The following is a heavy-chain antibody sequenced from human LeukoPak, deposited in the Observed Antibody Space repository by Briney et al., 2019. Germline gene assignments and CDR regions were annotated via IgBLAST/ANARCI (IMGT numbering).Heavy chain of an antibody. CDR2: INPSGGST. CDR3: ASSYYYDSSGYYYSFDY. V-gene: IGHV1-46*01. D-gene: IGHD3-22*01. CDR1: GYTFTSYY. J-gene: IGHJ4*02. Sequence: ASVKVSCKASGYTFTSYYMHWVRQAPGQGLEWMGIINPSGGSTSYAQKFQGRVTMTRDTSTSTVYMELSSLRSEDTAVYYCASSYYYDSSGYYYSFDYWGQGTLVTASS.